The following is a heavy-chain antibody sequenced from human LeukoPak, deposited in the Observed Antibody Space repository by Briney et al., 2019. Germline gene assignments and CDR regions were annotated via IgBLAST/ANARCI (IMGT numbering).Heavy chain of an antibody. J-gene: IGHJ3*02. CDR1: GGSFSGYY. D-gene: IGHD4/OR15-4a*01. CDR2: IYYSGST. V-gene: IGHV4-59*01. CDR3: ARVLDYGRGGAFDI. Sequence: SETLSLTCAVYGGSFSGYYWSWIRQPPGKGLEWIGYIYYSGSTNYNPSLKSRVTISVDTSKNQFSLRLSSVTAADTAVYYCARVLDYGRGGAFDIWGQGTMVTVSS.